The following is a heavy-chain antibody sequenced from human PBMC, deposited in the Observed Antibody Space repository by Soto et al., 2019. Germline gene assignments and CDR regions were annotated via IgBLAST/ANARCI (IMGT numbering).Heavy chain of an antibody. CDR2: MYYSGIT. CDR3: AREDTHYYIDS. D-gene: IGHD2-2*02. CDR1: GGSINSYY. Sequence: KPSETLSLTCTVSGGSINSYYWSWLRQPPGKGLEWIGYMYYSGITNYNPSLKSRVSISIDMSKNQFSLKLSSVTAADTAVYYCAREDTHYYIDSWGQGTLVTVSS. V-gene: IGHV4-59*01. J-gene: IGHJ4*02.